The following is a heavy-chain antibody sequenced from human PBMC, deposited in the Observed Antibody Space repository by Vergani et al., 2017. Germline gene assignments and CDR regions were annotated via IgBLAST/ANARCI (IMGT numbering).Heavy chain of an antibody. Sequence: QVQLVESGGGVVQPGRSLRLSCAASGFTFSSSDMHWVRQAPGKGLEWVAVISYDGSNKYYADSVKGRFTISRDNSKNTLYLQMNSLRAEDTAVYYCAKVPYSSSWSNVDYWGQGTLVTVSS. D-gene: IGHD6-13*01. V-gene: IGHV3-30*18. J-gene: IGHJ4*02. CDR1: GFTFSSSD. CDR2: ISYDGSNK. CDR3: AKVPYSSSWSNVDY.